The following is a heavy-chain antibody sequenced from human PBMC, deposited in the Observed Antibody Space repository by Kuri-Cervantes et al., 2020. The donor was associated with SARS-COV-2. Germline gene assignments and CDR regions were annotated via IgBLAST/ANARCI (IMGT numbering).Heavy chain of an antibody. CDR2: INHSGST. CDR1: GGSFSGYY. CDR3: ARDSGITGTFDY. V-gene: IGHV4-34*01. Sequence: ESLKISCAVYGGSFSGYYWSWIRQPPGKGLEWIGEINHSGSTNYNPSLKSRVTISVDTSKRQFSLRLSSVTAADTAVYYCARDSGITGTFDYWGQGTLVTVSS. D-gene: IGHD1-20*01. J-gene: IGHJ4*02.